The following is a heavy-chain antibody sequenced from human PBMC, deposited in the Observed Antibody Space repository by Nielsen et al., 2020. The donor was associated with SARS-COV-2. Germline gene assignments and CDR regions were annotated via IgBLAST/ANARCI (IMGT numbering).Heavy chain of an antibody. J-gene: IGHJ6*02. V-gene: IGHV3-48*01. CDR3: ARDGGIGYCSSTSCRPGVYYYYGMDV. D-gene: IGHD2-2*01. Sequence: WIRQPPGKGLEWVSYISSSSSTIYYADSVKGRFTISRDNAKNSLYLQMNSLRAEDTAVYYCARDGGIGYCSSTSCRPGVYYYYGMDVWGQGTTVTVSS. CDR2: ISSSSSTI.